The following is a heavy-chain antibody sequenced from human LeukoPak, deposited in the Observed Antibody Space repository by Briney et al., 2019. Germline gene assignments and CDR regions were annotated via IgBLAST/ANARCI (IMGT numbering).Heavy chain of an antibody. V-gene: IGHV3-48*03. CDR1: GCTFSSYE. J-gene: IGHJ4*02. D-gene: IGHD5-18*01. CDR2: ISSSGSTI. CDR3: AREYCYGYLTFARWYYFDY. Sequence: PGGSLILSCAASGCTFSSYEMNWVRQAPGKGLGWVSYISSSGSTIYYADSVKGRFTISRDNTENTLYLQMNSLRAEDTAVSYCAREYCYGYLTFARWYYFDYWGQGTLVTVSS.